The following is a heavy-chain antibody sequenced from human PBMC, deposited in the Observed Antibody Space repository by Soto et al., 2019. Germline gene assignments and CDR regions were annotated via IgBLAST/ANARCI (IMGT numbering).Heavy chain of an antibody. CDR1: GNTFSSYG. V-gene: IGHV1-18*01. CDR3: ARTRVYNRLDI. Sequence: QAQLLQAAVEVKMPGASVRVSCKASGNTFSSYGVSWARQAPGRGLEWMGWSNPHTGRTNYARRFQDRVTMTTNLSSATAFLELRTLQSADTAIYYCARTRVYNRLDIWGQGTLVTVSS. CDR2: SNPHTGRT. J-gene: IGHJ5*02.